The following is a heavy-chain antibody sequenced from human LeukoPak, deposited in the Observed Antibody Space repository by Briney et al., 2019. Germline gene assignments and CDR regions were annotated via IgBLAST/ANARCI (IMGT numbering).Heavy chain of an antibody. D-gene: IGHD6-13*01. J-gene: IGHJ5*02. CDR3: ARDSGGSWTGNWFDP. V-gene: IGHV4-61*02. CDR1: GGSISSSSYY. Sequence: PSETLSLTCTVSGGSISSSSYYWGWIRQPAGKGLEWIGRIYTSGSTNYNPSLKSRVTISVDTSKNQFSLKLSSVTAADTAVYYCARDSGGSWTGNWFDPWGQGTLVTVSS. CDR2: IYTSGST.